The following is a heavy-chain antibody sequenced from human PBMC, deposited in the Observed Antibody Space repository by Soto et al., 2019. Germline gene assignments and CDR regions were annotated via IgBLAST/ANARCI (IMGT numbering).Heavy chain of an antibody. Sequence: EVQLEQSGGEMKKPGESLKISCKGSGYSFSSYWIAWVRQMPGRGPEWMGIIYPGDSDTKYSPSFEGHVTISVETSTCTAYLEWNRLMASDTAMYYCTRDARGGLWRGVDHYWHFDLWGRGTLVTVSS. CDR1: GYSFSSYW. CDR2: IYPGDSDT. V-gene: IGHV5-51*01. CDR3: TRDARGGLWRGVDHYWHFDL. D-gene: IGHD3-16*01. J-gene: IGHJ2*01.